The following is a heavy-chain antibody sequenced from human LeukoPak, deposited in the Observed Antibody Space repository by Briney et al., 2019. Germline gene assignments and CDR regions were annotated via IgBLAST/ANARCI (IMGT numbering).Heavy chain of an antibody. CDR2: IYYSGST. CDR3: AREDSYRDGYNTRLDY. V-gene: IGHV4-59*12. Sequence: SETLSLTCTVSGGSISSYYWSWIRQPPGKGLEWIGYIYYSGSTNYNPSLKSRVTISVDTSKNQFSLKLSSVTAADTAVYYCAREDSYRDGYNTRLDYWGQGTLVTVSS. CDR1: GGSISSYY. D-gene: IGHD5-24*01. J-gene: IGHJ4*02.